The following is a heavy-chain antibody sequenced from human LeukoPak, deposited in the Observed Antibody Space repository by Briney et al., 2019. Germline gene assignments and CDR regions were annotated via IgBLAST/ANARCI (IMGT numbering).Heavy chain of an antibody. J-gene: IGHJ4*02. CDR1: GFTFSGYA. Sequence: GGSLRLSCAVSGFTFSGYAMHWVRQAPGKGLEFVSAISANGINTYYANSVKGRFTISRDNSKNTRYLQMGSLRAEDMAVYCCARRWAFDYWGQGTLVTVSS. V-gene: IGHV3-64*01. CDR2: ISANGINT. CDR3: ARRWAFDY. D-gene: IGHD5-24*01.